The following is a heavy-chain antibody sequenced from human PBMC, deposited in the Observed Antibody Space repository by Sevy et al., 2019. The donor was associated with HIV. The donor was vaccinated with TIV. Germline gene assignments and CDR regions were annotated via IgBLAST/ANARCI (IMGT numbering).Heavy chain of an antibody. CDR3: ARATYYYDSSGYDAFDI. Sequence: ASVKVSCKASGYSFTGHYLHWVRQAPGQGLEWMGRINPNSGGTNDAQKFQDRVTMTRDTSISTAYMDLSRLRSDDTAVYYCARATYYYDSSGYDAFDIWGQGTMVTVSS. J-gene: IGHJ3*02. D-gene: IGHD3-22*01. CDR1: GYSFTGHY. CDR2: INPNSGGT. V-gene: IGHV1-2*06.